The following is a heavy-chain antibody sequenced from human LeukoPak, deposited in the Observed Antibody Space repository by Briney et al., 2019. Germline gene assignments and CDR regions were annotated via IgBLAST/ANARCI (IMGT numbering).Heavy chain of an antibody. CDR2: IYHSGST. D-gene: IGHD6-13*01. J-gene: IGHJ6*03. Sequence: SETLSLTCTVSGYSISSGYYWGWIRQPPGKGLEWIGSIYHSGSTYYNPSLKSRVTISVDTSKNQFSLKLSSVTAADTAVYYCARVYMDSSSWSQHYYYYMDVWGKGTTVTVSS. V-gene: IGHV4-38-2*02. CDR1: GYSISSGYY. CDR3: ARVYMDSSSWSQHYYYYMDV.